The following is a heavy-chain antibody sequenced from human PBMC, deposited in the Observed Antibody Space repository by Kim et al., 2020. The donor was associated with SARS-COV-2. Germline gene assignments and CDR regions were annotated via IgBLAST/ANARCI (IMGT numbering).Heavy chain of an antibody. V-gene: IGHV3-48*02. Sequence: GGSLRLSCAASGFTFRDYSMNWVRQAPGKGLEWVSYIRSGGDVIFYADSVKGRFTISRDDAKSSLYLQMNSLRDEDTAIYYCARGLQYSFDYWGQGILVTVSS. J-gene: IGHJ4*02. CDR1: GFTFRDYS. CDR2: IRSGGDVI. D-gene: IGHD4-4*01. CDR3: ARGLQYSFDY.